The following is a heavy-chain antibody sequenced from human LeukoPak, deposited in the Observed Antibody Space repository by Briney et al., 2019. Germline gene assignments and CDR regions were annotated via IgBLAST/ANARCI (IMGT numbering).Heavy chain of an antibody. D-gene: IGHD5-12*01. V-gene: IGHV3-23*01. CDR2: IGGSGDTT. Sequence: GGSLRLSCAASGFTFSNYAMSWVRQAPGKGLEWVSLIGGSGDTTYYADSVRGRFTISRDNSKTTLYLQMNSLRAEDTAVYYCAKDLVAKGDYWGQGTLATVSS. CDR3: AKDLVAKGDY. CDR1: GFTFSNYA. J-gene: IGHJ4*02.